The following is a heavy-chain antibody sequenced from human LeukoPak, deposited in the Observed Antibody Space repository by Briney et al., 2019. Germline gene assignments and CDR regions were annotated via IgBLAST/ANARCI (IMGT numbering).Heavy chain of an antibody. CDR1: GGSFSGYY. D-gene: IGHD3-10*01. CDR2: INHRGST. V-gene: IGHV4-34*01. CDR3: ARGRRFGELLYGMDV. J-gene: IGHJ6*04. Sequence: SETLSLTCAVYGGSFSGYYWSWIRQPPGKGLEWIGEINHRGSTNYNPSLKSRVTISVDTSKTQFSLKLRSVTAADTAVYYCARGRRFGELLYGMDVWGKGTTVTVSS.